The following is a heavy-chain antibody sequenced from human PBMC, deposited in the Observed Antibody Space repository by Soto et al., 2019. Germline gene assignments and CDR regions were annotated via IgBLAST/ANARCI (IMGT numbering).Heavy chain of an antibody. V-gene: IGHV1-69*13. CDR1: GGTFSSYA. D-gene: IGHD3-22*01. Sequence: VKVSCKASGGTFSSYAISWVRQAPGQGLEWMGGIIPIFGTANYAQKFQGRVTITADESTSTAYMELSSLRSADTAGYYCATGRKYYYDRSGYHVDYWGQGTLVTVSS. J-gene: IGHJ4*02. CDR2: IIPIFGTA. CDR3: ATGRKYYYDRSGYHVDY.